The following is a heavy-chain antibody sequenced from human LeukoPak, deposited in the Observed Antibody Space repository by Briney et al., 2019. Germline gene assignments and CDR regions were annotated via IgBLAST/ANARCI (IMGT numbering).Heavy chain of an antibody. CDR1: GYTFTGYY. V-gene: IGHV1-2*02. CDR2: INPNSRGT. D-gene: IGHD1-26*01. CDR3: ARAPLVGATTINFDY. J-gene: IGHJ4*02. Sequence: ASVKVSCKASGYTFTGYYMHWVRQAPGQGLEWMGWINPNSRGTDSAQKFQGRFSMTRDTSISTAYMELSRLRSDDTAVYYCARAPLVGATTINFDYWGQGTLVTVSS.